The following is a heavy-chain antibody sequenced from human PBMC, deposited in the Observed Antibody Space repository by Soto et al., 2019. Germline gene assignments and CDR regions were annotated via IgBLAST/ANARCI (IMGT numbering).Heavy chain of an antibody. V-gene: IGHV3-23*01. J-gene: IGHJ4*02. CDR3: AKLHEYGGAIVTPIDY. D-gene: IGHD4-17*01. Sequence: GGSLRLSCAASGFSFSYYAMSWVRQAPGKGLEWVSVISGSGGTHYADSVKGRFTISRDNSKNTLYLQMNRLRAEDTAVYYCAKLHEYGGAIVTPIDYWGQGTLVTVSS. CDR2: ISGSGGT. CDR1: GFSFSYYA.